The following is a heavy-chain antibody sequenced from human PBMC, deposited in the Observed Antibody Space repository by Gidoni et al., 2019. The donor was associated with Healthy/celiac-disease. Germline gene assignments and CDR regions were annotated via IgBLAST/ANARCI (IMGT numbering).Heavy chain of an antibody. J-gene: IGHJ4*02. CDR3: AKDDRVVTAAKSNY. D-gene: IGHD2-21*02. CDR1: GFPFSSYA. CDR2: ISGSGGST. Sequence: EVQLLEPGGGLVQPGGSLRLSCAASGFPFSSYAMSWVRQAPGKGLEWVSAISGSGGSTYYADSVKGRFTISRDNSKNTLYLQMNSLRAEDTAVYYCAKDDRVVTAAKSNYWGQGTLVTVSS. V-gene: IGHV3-23*01.